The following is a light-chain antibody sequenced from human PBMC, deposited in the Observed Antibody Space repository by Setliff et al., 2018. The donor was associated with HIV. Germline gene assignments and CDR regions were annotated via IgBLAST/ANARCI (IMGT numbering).Light chain of an antibody. CDR2: DVS. Sequence: QSALTQPASVSGSPGQSITISCTGTNSDVGSYNLASWYQQHPGKAPKLMIYDVSKRPSGVSSRFSGSKSGNAASLTISGLQAEGEADYYCCSYAGRDTLIFGGGTKVTV. CDR3: CSYAGRDTLI. V-gene: IGLV2-23*02. J-gene: IGLJ2*01. CDR1: NSDVGSYNL.